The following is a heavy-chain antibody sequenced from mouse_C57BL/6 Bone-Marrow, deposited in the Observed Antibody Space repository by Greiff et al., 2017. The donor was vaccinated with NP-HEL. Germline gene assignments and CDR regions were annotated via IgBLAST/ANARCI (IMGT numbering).Heavy chain of an antibody. J-gene: IGHJ4*01. CDR3: AVDERYAMDY. CDR2: IYPGDGDT. Sequence: VQLVESGPELVKPGASVKISCKASGYAFSSSWMNWVKQRPGKGLEWIGRIYPGDGDTNYNGKFKGKATLTADKSSSTAYMQLSSLTSEDSAVYFGAVDERYAMDYWGQGTSGTVSS. CDR1: GYAFSSSW. V-gene: IGHV1-82*01.